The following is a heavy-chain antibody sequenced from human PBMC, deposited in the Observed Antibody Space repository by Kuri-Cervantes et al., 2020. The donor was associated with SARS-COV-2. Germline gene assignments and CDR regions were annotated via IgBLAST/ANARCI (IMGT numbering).Heavy chain of an antibody. CDR2: IYSGGST. Sequence: GESLKISCAASGFTVSSNYMSWVRQAPGKGLEWVSVIYSGGSTYYADSVRGRFTISRDNSKNTLYLQMNSLRAEDTAVYYCARSQFMVRGVIMLNHFDYWGQGTLVTVSS. J-gene: IGHJ4*02. CDR3: ARSQFMVRGVIMLNHFDY. V-gene: IGHV3-66*02. CDR1: GFTVSSNY. D-gene: IGHD3-10*01.